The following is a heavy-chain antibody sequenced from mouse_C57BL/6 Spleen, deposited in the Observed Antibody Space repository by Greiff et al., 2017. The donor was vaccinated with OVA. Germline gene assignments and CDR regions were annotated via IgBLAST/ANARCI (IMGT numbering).Heavy chain of an antibody. CDR1: GYTFTSYW. CDR2: IDPSDSYT. Sequence: QVQLQQPGAELVMPGASVKLSCKASGYTFTSYWMHWVKQRPGQGLEWIGEIDPSDSYTNYNQKFKGKSTLTVDTSSSTAYMQLTSLTSEDSAGYFCARRCGKRDAVGYWGQGASVTVSS. V-gene: IGHV1-69*01. J-gene: IGHJ4*01. CDR3: ARRCGKRDAVGY. D-gene: IGHD1-1*02.